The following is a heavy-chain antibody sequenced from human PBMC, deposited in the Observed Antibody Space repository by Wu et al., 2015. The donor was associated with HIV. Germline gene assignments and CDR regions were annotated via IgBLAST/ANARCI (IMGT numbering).Heavy chain of an antibody. J-gene: IGHJ3*02. D-gene: IGHD6-6*01. V-gene: IGHV1-2*02. CDR3: ARTTPGSSRRRSDAFDI. CDR1: GYTFTGYY. CDR2: INPNSGGT. Sequence: QVQLVQSGAEVKKPGASVKVSCKASGYTFTGYYMHWVRQAPGQGLEWMGWINPNSGGTNYAQKFQGRVTMTRDTSISTAYMELSRLRSDDTAVYYCARTTPGSSRRRSDAFDIWGQGTMVTVSS.